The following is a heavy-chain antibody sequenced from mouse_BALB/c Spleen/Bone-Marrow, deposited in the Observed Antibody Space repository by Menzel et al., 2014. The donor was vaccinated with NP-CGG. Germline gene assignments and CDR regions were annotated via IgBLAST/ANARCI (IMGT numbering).Heavy chain of an antibody. CDR1: GFNIKDYY. Sequence: EVQLQQSGAELVRSGASVKLSCTASGFNIKDYYMHWVKQRPEQGLEWIGWIDPENGDTEYAPKFQGKATMTADTSSNTAYLQLSSLTSEDTDVFYCNAWGYVDYWGQGTTLTVSS. J-gene: IGHJ2*01. CDR3: NAWGYVDY. V-gene: IGHV14-4*02. CDR2: IDPENGDT.